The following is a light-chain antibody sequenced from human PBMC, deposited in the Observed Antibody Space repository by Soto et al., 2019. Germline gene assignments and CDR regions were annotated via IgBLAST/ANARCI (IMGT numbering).Light chain of an antibody. CDR1: SSDVGAYDS. CDR2: EVS. Sequence: QSVLTQTPSASGSPGQSVTISCTGTSSDVGAYDSVSWYQHHPGNAPKALIYEVSTRPSGVPDRFSGSKSGNTASLTVSGLQAEDEADYYCSSYAGSNNYVFGTGTKLTVL. CDR3: SSYAGSNNYV. J-gene: IGLJ1*01. V-gene: IGLV2-8*01.